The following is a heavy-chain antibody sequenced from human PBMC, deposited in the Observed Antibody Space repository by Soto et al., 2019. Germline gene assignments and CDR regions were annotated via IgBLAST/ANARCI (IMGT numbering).Heavy chain of an antibody. J-gene: IGHJ4*02. Sequence: QLQLQESGPGLVKPSETLSLTCTVSGGSISSNNYYCGWIRQPPGKGLEWIGSIYYSGDTYYYPSLESRVTMSVDTSKSQFSLKLSSVTAADTAVYYCARNPGYTVPTVYATHYFDYWGQGIVVTVSS. D-gene: IGHD2-8*01. CDR1: GGSISSNNYY. V-gene: IGHV4-39*01. CDR3: ARNPGYTVPTVYATHYFDY. CDR2: IYYSGDT.